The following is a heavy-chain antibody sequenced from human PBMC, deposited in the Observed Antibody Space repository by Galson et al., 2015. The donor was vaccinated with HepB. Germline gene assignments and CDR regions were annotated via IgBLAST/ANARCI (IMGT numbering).Heavy chain of an antibody. Sequence: SLRLSCAASGFTFSDYYMSWIRQAPGKGLEWVSYISSSGSTIYYADSVKGRFTISRDNAKNSLYLQMNSLRAEDTAVYYCAREFIVKPCSSTSCYSAFDMWCPRRMFPVFS. D-gene: IGHD2-2*02. V-gene: IGHV3-11*01. CDR1: GFTFSDYY. CDR2: ISSSGSTI. J-gene: IGHJ3*02. CDR3: AREFIVKPCSSTSCYSAFDM.